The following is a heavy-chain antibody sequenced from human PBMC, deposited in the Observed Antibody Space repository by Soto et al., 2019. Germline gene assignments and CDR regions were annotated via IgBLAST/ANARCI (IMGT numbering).Heavy chain of an antibody. CDR2: IWSDGSNK. J-gene: IGHJ6*02. Sequence: GWLRRACTASGCTFSSNGMHWVRQAPGKGLEWVAVIWSDGSNKYYADSVKGRFTIFRDNSKSTLYLQMNGLRAEDTAVYYCARDGSNKPGFYYGMDVWGQGTKVTVYS. CDR3: ARDGSNKPGFYYGMDV. V-gene: IGHV3-33*01. D-gene: IGHD6-13*01. CDR1: GCTFSSNG.